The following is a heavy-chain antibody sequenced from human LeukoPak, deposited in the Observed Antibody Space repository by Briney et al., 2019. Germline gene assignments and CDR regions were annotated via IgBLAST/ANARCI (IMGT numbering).Heavy chain of an antibody. CDR1: GFTFSSYE. CDR3: AEIGISMIGGV. J-gene: IGHJ6*04. D-gene: IGHD3-10*02. Sequence: GGSLRLSCAASGFTFSSYEMSWVRQAPGKGLEWGSYISSSGSTIYYADSEKGRFTISRDNAKNSLYMQMNSLRAEDTAVYYCAEIGISMIGGVWGKGTTVTISS. CDR2: ISSSGSTI. V-gene: IGHV3-48*03.